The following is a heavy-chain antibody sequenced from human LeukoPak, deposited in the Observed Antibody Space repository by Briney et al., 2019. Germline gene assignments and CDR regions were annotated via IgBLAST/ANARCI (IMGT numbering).Heavy chain of an antibody. CDR3: ADPGVGAAGY. J-gene: IGHJ4*02. D-gene: IGHD2-15*01. Sequence: GGSLRLSCAASGFTFTRNAMSWVRQPPGKGLEWVSSITANGDSTHYADPVKGRFTISRDNSRSTLYLQMNSLRPEDTAVYYCADPGVGAAGYWGQGTLVTVSS. CDR1: GFTFTRNA. V-gene: IGHV3-23*01. CDR2: ITANGDST.